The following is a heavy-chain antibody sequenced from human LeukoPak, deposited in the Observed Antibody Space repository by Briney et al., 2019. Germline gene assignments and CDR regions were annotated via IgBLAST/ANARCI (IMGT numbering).Heavy chain of an antibody. Sequence: SGGSLRLSCAASGFTVSSNYMSWVRQAPGKGLEWVSVIYSGGSTYYADSVKGRFTISRDNSKNTLYLQMNSLRAEDTAVYYCARVWRYYDILTDLNYYYYGMDVWGQGTTVTVSS. CDR2: IYSGGST. D-gene: IGHD3-9*01. J-gene: IGHJ6*02. CDR3: ARVWRYYDILTDLNYYYYGMDV. CDR1: GFTVSSNY. V-gene: IGHV3-66*01.